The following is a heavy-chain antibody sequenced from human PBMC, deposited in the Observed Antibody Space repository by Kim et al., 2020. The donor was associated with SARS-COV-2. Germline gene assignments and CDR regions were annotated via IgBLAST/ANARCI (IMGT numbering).Heavy chain of an antibody. Sequence: SETLSLTCAVYGGSFSGYSWSWIRQPPGKGLEWIGEINHSGSTNYNPSLKSRVTISVDPSKKQFSLKLSPVTAADTAVYYCASVEPGNFWFDYWGQGTLV. J-gene: IGHJ4*02. CDR1: GGSFSGYS. CDR2: INHSGST. CDR3: ASVEPGNFWFDY. V-gene: IGHV4-34*01.